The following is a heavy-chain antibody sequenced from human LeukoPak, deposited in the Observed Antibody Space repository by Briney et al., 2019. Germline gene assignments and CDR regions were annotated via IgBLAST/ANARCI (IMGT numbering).Heavy chain of an antibody. V-gene: IGHV4-4*07. D-gene: IGHD6-13*01. Sequence: SETLSLTCIVSGGSMSSYYWSWIRQPAGKELEWIGRMYTDGSTNYNPFLNSRVTMSVDTPKKHFSLRLNSVTAADTAVYYCATYDQKLAFDNWGQGTLVTVSS. CDR2: MYTDGST. CDR3: ATYDQKLAFDN. J-gene: IGHJ4*02. CDR1: GGSMSSYY.